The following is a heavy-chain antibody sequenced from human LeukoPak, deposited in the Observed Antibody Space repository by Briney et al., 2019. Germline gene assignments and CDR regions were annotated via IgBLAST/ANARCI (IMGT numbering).Heavy chain of an antibody. D-gene: IGHD5-24*01. CDR2: IDPSDSYT. Sequence: GESLKIPCKGSGYSFTSYWISWVRQMPGEGLEWMGRIDPSDSYTNYSPSFQGHVTISADKSISTAYLQWSSLKASDTAMYYCARQPGGDGYNELDYWGQGTLVTVSS. CDR3: ARQPGGDGYNELDY. J-gene: IGHJ4*02. CDR1: GYSFTSYW. V-gene: IGHV5-10-1*01.